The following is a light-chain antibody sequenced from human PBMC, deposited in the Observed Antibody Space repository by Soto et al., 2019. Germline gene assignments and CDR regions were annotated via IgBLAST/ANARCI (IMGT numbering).Light chain of an antibody. V-gene: IGLV2-14*01. J-gene: IGLJ1*01. Sequence: QSVLTQPASVSGSPGQSITISCTGTSSDVGGYNYVSWYQQHPGTAPKLMIYEVSNRPSGVSNRFSGSKSGNTASLTISGLQAEDEADYYCSSYKGSSNPYVFGTGTKLTVL. CDR1: SSDVGGYNY. CDR3: SSYKGSSNPYV. CDR2: EVS.